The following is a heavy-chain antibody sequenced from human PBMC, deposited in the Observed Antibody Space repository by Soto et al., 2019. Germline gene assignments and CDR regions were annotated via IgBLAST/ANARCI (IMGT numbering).Heavy chain of an antibody. CDR3: ASGGYSYGSFDY. CDR1: GFTFSSYA. CDR2: ISYDGSNK. J-gene: IGHJ4*02. Sequence: LRLSCAASGFTFSSYAMHWVRQAPGKGLEWVAVISYDGSNKYYADSVKGRFTISRDNSKNTLYLQMNSLRAEDTAVYYCASGGYSYGSFDYWGQGTLVTVSS. D-gene: IGHD5-18*01. V-gene: IGHV3-30-3*01.